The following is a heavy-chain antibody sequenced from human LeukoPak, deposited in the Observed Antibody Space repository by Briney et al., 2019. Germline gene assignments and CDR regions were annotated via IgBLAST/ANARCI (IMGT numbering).Heavy chain of an antibody. V-gene: IGHV3-23*01. D-gene: IGHD3-9*01. CDR2: ISGSGGST. CDR1: GFTFSGYA. Sequence: GGSLRLSCAASGFTFSGYAMSWVRQAPGKGLEWVSAISGSGGSTYYADSVKGRFTISRDNSKNTLYLQMNSLRAEDTAVYYCAKDYPHYYDILTGYYWYYYYYGMDVWGQGTTVTVSS. CDR3: AKDYPHYYDILTGYYWYYYYYGMDV. J-gene: IGHJ6*02.